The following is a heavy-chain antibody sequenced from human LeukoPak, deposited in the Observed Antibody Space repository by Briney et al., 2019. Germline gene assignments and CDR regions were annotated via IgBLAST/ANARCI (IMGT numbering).Heavy chain of an antibody. D-gene: IGHD3-10*01. V-gene: IGHV3-30*18. CDR1: GFTFSSYG. CDR3: AKDWDYYGSGSQTLLTY. CDR2: ISYDGSNK. J-gene: IGHJ4*02. Sequence: PGGSLRLSCAASGFTFSSYGMHWVRQAPGKGLEWVAVISYDGSNKYYADSVKGRFTISRDNSKNTLYLQMNSLRAEDTAVYYCAKDWDYYGSGSQTLLTYWGQGTLVTVSS.